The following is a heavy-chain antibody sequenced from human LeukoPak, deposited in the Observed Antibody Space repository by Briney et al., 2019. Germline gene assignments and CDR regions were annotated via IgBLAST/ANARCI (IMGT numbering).Heavy chain of an antibody. CDR3: ARVGRDYTGSYFFDY. CDR2: ISASRGIT. D-gene: IGHD4-11*01. Sequence: GGSLRLSCAASGFNYSSYTMNWVRQAPGMGLEWLSYISASRGITYYADSVKGRFTISRDNAKNTLYLQMNSLRAEDTAVYYCARVGRDYTGSYFFDYWGQGTLVTVSS. J-gene: IGHJ4*02. CDR1: GFNYSSYT. V-gene: IGHV3-48*01.